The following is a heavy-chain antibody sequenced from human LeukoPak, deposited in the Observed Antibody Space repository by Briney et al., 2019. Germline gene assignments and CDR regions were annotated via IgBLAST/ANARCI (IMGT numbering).Heavy chain of an antibody. CDR2: IRYDGSNK. V-gene: IGHV3-30*02. J-gene: IGHJ4*02. CDR3: ARDPYGPGSYVSLGFDY. Sequence: GGSLRLSCAASGFTFSSYGMHWVRQAPGKGLEWVAFIRYDGSNKYYADSVKGRFTISRDNAKNSLYLQMNSLRAEDTAVYYCARDPYGPGSYVSLGFDYWGQGTLVTVSS. D-gene: IGHD3-10*01. CDR1: GFTFSSYG.